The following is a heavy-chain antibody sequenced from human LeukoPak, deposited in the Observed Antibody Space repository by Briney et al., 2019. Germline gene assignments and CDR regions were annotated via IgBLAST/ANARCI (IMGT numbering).Heavy chain of an antibody. CDR1: GGSIRSYH. CDR2: IYTSGNT. D-gene: IGHD3-16*01. CDR3: ASLGSGRFCDL. J-gene: IGHJ2*01. V-gene: IGHV4-4*07. Sequence: PSETLSLTCTVSGGSIRSYHWSWIRQPAGKGLEWVGLIYTSGNTKYNSSLKSRVTMSVDTSKNQFSLILRSVTAADTAVYFCASLGSGRFCDLWGRGTLVTVSS.